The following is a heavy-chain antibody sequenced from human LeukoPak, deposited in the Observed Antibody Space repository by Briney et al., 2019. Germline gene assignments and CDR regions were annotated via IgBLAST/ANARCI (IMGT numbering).Heavy chain of an antibody. CDR3: ARPPGYSSSA. D-gene: IGHD6-6*01. V-gene: IGHV4-38-2*02. CDR2: IYHSGST. Sequence: SETLSLTCTVSGYSISSGYYWGWIRQPPGKGLEWIGSIYHSGSTYYNPSLKGRVTISVDTSKNQFSLKLSSVTAADTAVYYCARPPGYSSSAWGQGTLVTVSS. CDR1: GYSISSGYY. J-gene: IGHJ4*02.